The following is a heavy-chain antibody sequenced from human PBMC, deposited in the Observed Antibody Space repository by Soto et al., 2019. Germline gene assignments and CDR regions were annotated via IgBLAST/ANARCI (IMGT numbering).Heavy chain of an antibody. CDR1: GFTFSSYG. J-gene: IGHJ6*02. D-gene: IGHD1-26*01. CDR3: ARESSWGGFRWELLQYYYYYGMDV. V-gene: IGHV3-33*01. CDR2: IWYDGSNK. Sequence: QSGGSLRLSCAASGFTFSSYGMHWVRQAPGKGLEWVAVIWYDGSNKYYADSVKGRFTISRDNSKNTLYLQMNSLRAEDTAVYYCARESSWGGFRWELLQYYYYYGMDVWGQGTTVTVSS.